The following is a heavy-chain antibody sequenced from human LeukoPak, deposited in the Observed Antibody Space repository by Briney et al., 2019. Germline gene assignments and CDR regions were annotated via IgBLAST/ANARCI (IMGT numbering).Heavy chain of an antibody. CDR2: ISYDGSNK. J-gene: IGHJ3*02. Sequence: GGSLRLSCAASGFTFSSYAMHWVRQAPGKGLEWVAVISYDGSNKYYADSVKGRFTISRDNSKNTLYLQMNSLRAEDTAVYYCARDGGGYYYDSSRSPNDAFDIWGQGTMVTVSS. V-gene: IGHV3-30-3*01. CDR1: GFTFSSYA. D-gene: IGHD3-22*01. CDR3: ARDGGGYYYDSSRSPNDAFDI.